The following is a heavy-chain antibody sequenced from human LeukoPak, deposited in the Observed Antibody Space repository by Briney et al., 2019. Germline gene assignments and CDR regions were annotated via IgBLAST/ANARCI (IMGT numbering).Heavy chain of an antibody. CDR3: ARGRFNYFDSNGHDAFDI. CDR1: GYIFSGYY. V-gene: IGHV1-2*02. J-gene: IGHJ3*02. CDR2: INPNSGVT. Sequence: ASVKVSCEASGYIFSGYYMHWVRQAPGQGLEWMGCINPNSGVTNYARKFQDRVNMARDTSITTAYMELSRLRSDDTAVYYCARGRFNYFDSNGHDAFDIWGQGTMVTVSS. D-gene: IGHD3-22*01.